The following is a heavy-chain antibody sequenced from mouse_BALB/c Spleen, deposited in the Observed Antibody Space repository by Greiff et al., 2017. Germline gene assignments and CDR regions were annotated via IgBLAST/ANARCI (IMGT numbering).Heavy chain of an antibody. J-gene: IGHJ3*01. V-gene: IGHV3-2*02. CDR3: ARWDDYDGAWFAY. D-gene: IGHD2-4*01. CDR2: ISYSGST. Sequence: EVKVEESGPGLVKPSQSLSLTCTVTGYSITSDYAWNWIRQFPGNKLEWMGYISYSGSTSYNPSLKSRISITRDTSKNQFFLQLNSVTTEDTATYYCARWDDYDGAWFAYWGQGTLVTVSA. CDR1: GYSITSDYA.